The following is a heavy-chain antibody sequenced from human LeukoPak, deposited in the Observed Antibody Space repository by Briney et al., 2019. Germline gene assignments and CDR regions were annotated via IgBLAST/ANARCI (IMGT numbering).Heavy chain of an antibody. CDR3: AKVRLLGALDDAFDV. CDR2: IRHDGSHH. CDR1: GYSFTSYW. Sequence: GESLKISCKGSGYSFTSYWIGWVRQMPGKGLEWVAFIRHDGSHHYHGDSVKGRFTISRDNSKNTLYLEMTSLRPEDTAVYYCAKVRLLGALDDAFDVWGQGTMVTV. J-gene: IGHJ3*01. V-gene: IGHV3-30*02. D-gene: IGHD3-16*01.